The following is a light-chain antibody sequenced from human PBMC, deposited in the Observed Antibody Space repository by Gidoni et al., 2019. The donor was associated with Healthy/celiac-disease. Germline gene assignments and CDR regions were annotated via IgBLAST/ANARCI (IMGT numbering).Light chain of an antibody. CDR2: AAS. J-gene: IGKJ4*01. V-gene: IGKV1-12*01. Sequence: DIQLTQSPPSVSASVGDRVTITCRASQGISSWLAWSQQKPGKAPKLLIYAASSLQSGVPSRFSGSGSGTDFTLTISSLQPEDFATYYCQQANSFPLTFGGGTKVEIK. CDR1: QGISSW. CDR3: QQANSFPLT.